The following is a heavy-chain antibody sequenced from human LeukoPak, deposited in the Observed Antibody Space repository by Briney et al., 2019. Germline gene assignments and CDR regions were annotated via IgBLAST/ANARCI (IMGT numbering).Heavy chain of an antibody. CDR1: GGTFSSYA. CDR3: ATDFYADTAMVFDY. Sequence: SVKVSCKASGGTFSSYAISWVRQAPGQGLEWMGGIIPIFGTANYAQKFQGRVTITADESTSTAYMELSSLRSEDTAVYYCATDFYADTAMVFDYWGQGTLVTVSA. V-gene: IGHV1-69*01. J-gene: IGHJ4*02. D-gene: IGHD5-18*01. CDR2: IIPIFGTA.